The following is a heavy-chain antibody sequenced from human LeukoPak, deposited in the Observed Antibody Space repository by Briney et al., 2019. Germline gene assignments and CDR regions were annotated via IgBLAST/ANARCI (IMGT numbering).Heavy chain of an antibody. Sequence: SVKVSCKASGGTFSSYAISWVRQAPGQGLEWMGRIIPIFGTANYAQKFQGRVTTTTDESTSTAYMELSSLRSEDTAVYYCAESGQYNWFDPWGQGTLVTVSS. J-gene: IGHJ5*02. V-gene: IGHV1-69*05. D-gene: IGHD3-3*01. CDR3: AESGQYNWFDP. CDR1: GGTFSSYA. CDR2: IIPIFGTA.